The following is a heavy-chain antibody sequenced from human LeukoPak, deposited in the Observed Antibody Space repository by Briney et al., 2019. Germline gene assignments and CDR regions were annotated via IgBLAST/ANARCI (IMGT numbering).Heavy chain of an antibody. CDR2: INHSGST. CDR3: ATLPSRLVRYYYYMDV. CDR1: GGSISGYY. D-gene: IGHD6-19*01. Sequence: SETLSLTCAVYGGSISGYYWSWIRQPPGKGLEWIGEINHSGSTNYNPSLKSRVTISVDTSKNQFSLKLSSVTAADTAVYYCATLPSRLVRYYYYMDVWGKRTTVTVCS. V-gene: IGHV4-34*01. J-gene: IGHJ6*03.